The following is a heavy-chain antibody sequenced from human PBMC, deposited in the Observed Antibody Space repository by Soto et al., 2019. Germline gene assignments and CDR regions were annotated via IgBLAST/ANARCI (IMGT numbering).Heavy chain of an antibody. CDR1: GSTFSSDS. CDR2: ISSSSSYI. J-gene: IGHJ4*02. CDR3: ARGPSVAATGDYFDC. V-gene: IGHV3-21*01. D-gene: IGHD2-15*01. Sequence: LRLSCAASGSTFSSDSMNWVRQPPGKGLEWVSSISSSSSYIYYADSVKGRFTISRDNANNSLYLQMNSLRAEDTAVYYCARGPSVAATGDYFDCWGQGTLVTVSS.